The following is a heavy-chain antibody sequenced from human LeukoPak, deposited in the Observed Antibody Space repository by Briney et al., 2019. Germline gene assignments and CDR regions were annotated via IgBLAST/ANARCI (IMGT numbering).Heavy chain of an antibody. Sequence: GESLKISCKGSGYSFTSHWIGWVRQMPGKGLEWMGIVNPDDSDTIYSPSFQGQVTISADESITTAYLLWSSLKASDTAMYYCARLRWPRGGRSSFDYWGQGALVTVSS. CDR2: VNPDDSDT. CDR1: GYSFTSHW. V-gene: IGHV5-51*01. D-gene: IGHD3-10*01. CDR3: ARLRWPRGGRSSFDY. J-gene: IGHJ4*02.